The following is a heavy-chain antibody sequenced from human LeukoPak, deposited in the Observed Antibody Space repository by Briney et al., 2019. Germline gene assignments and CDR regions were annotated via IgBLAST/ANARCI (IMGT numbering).Heavy chain of an antibody. J-gene: IGHJ3*02. CDR2: IKQDGSEK. D-gene: IGHD2-21*02. CDR1: GFTFSSYW. Sequence: PGGSLRLSCAASGFTFSSYWMSWVRQAPGKGLEWVANIKQDGSEKYYVDSVKGRFTISRDNAKNSLYLQMNSLRAEDTAVYYCASSSKGIVVVTATDAFDIWGQGTKVTVSS. V-gene: IGHV3-7*01. CDR3: ASSSKGIVVVTATDAFDI.